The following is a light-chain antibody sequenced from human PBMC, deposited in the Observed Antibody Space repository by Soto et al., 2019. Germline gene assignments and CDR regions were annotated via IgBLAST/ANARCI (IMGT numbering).Light chain of an antibody. CDR1: SSDVGGYNY. V-gene: IGLV2-14*01. CDR2: EVS. J-gene: IGLJ2*01. Sequence: QSALTQPASVSGSPGQSITISCTGTSSDVGGYNYVSWYQQHPGKAPKRMIYEVSNRPSGVSDRFSGSKSGNTASLTITGLQAEDEGDYYCGSYASSGSVAFGGGTKLTVL. CDR3: GSYASSGSVA.